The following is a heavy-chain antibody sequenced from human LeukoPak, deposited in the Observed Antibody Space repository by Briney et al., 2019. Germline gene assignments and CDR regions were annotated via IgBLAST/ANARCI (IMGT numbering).Heavy chain of an antibody. J-gene: IGHJ4*02. CDR1: GFTFSSYG. Sequence: GGSLRLSCAASGFTFSSYGMSWVRQAPGKGLEWVAVIPYDGSNKYYADSVKGRFTISRDNSKNTLYLQMNSLRAEDTAVYYCAKDRRGGYFDYWGQGTLVTVSS. CDR2: IPYDGSNK. CDR3: AKDRRGGYFDY. D-gene: IGHD3-16*01. V-gene: IGHV3-30*18.